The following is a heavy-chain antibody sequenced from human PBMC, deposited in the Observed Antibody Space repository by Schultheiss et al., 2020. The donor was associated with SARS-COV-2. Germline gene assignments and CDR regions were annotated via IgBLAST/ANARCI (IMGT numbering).Heavy chain of an antibody. CDR3: AKGFPLLTGDSSPPSN. CDR2: ISWNSGSI. J-gene: IGHJ4*02. D-gene: IGHD7-27*01. Sequence: SLKISCAASGFTFHDYAMHWVRQAPGKGLEWVSGISWNSGSIGYADSVKGRFTISRDNAKNSLYLQMNSLRAEDTALYYCAKGFPLLTGDSSPPSNWGQGTLVTVSS. V-gene: IGHV3-9*01. CDR1: GFTFHDYA.